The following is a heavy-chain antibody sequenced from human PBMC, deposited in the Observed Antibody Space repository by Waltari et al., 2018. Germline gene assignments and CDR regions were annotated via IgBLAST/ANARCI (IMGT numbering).Heavy chain of an antibody. V-gene: IGHV2-5*02. CDR2: IYWDDDK. D-gene: IGHD7-27*01. J-gene: IGHJ4*02. Sequence: QVTLKESGPALVKPTQTLTLTCTFSGFSLSTSGMGVGWLRQPSRKTLEWLAHIYWDDDKRYSTSLKSRLTISKDTSKNQVVLTMTNMDPVDTATYYCARKLGYFDYWGQGVLVTVSS. CDR3: ARKLGYFDY. CDR1: GFSLSTSGMG.